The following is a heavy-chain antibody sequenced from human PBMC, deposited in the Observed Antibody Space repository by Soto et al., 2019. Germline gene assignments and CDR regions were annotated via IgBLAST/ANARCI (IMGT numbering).Heavy chain of an antibody. CDR3: AKEIPSGWNWFDP. J-gene: IGHJ5*02. CDR1: GFTFSSYV. CDR2: ISYDGSNK. D-gene: IGHD6-19*01. Sequence: PGGSLRLACAASGFTFSSYVMHWVRQAPGKGLEWVAVISYDGSNKYYADSVKGRFTISRDNSKNTLYLQMNSLRAEDTAVYYCAKEIPSGWNWFDPWGQGTLVTVSS. V-gene: IGHV3-30*18.